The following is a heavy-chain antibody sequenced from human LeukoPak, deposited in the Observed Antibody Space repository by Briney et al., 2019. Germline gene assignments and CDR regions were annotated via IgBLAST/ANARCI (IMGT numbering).Heavy chain of an antibody. D-gene: IGHD6-13*01. J-gene: IGHJ4*02. Sequence: ASVKVSCKASGYTFTSYDINWVRLATGQGLEWMGWMNPNSGNTGYAQKFQGRVTITRNTSISTAYMELSSLRSEDTAVYYCARTMYSSSWYGLRDAVHYFDYWGQGTLVTVSS. CDR3: ARTMYSSSWYGLRDAVHYFDY. V-gene: IGHV1-8*03. CDR2: MNPNSGNT. CDR1: GYTFTSYD.